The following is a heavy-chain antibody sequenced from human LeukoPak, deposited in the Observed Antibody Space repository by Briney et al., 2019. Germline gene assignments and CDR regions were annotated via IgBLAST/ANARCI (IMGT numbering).Heavy chain of an antibody. D-gene: IGHD4-23*01. CDR2: IYSGGST. CDR1: DFSINTNY. CDR3: AKYSSGDYGGWPYEFWYFDL. J-gene: IGHJ2*01. Sequence: GGSLRLPCAASDFSINTNYMNWVRQPPGKGLEWVSVIYSGGSTYYADSVKGRFTISRDNSKNTLYLQMNSLRAEDTAVYYCAKYSSGDYGGWPYEFWYFDLWGRGTLVTVSS. V-gene: IGHV3-53*01.